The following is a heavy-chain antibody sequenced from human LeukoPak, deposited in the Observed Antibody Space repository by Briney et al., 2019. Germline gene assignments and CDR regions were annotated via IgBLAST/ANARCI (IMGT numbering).Heavy chain of an antibody. Sequence: SETLSLTCTVSGGSISSYYWSWIRQPPGKGLEWIGYIYYRGSTYYNPSLKSRVTISLDTSKNQFSLKLSSVTAADTAVYYCAREPRGRDYDFWSGYDSQDYYYYMDVSGKGTTVTVSS. V-gene: IGHV4-59*12. J-gene: IGHJ6*03. CDR2: IYYRGST. CDR1: GGSISSYY. D-gene: IGHD3-3*01. CDR3: AREPRGRDYDFWSGYDSQDYYYYMDV.